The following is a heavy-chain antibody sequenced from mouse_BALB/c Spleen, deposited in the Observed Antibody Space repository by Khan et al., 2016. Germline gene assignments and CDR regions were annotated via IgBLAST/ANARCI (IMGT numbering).Heavy chain of an antibody. D-gene: IGHD3-2*02. J-gene: IGHJ1*01. V-gene: IGHV7-3*02. CDR3: ARAQRAEGYFDV. CDR1: GFTFTDYY. Sequence: EVELVESGGGLVQPGGSLRLSCANSGFTFTDYYMNWVRQPPGKALEWLGLIRNKAYGYTTEYSASVKGRFTISRDNSKSILYLQMNTLRAGDGATDYCARAQRAEGYFDVWGAGTTVTVSS. CDR2: IRNKAYGYTT.